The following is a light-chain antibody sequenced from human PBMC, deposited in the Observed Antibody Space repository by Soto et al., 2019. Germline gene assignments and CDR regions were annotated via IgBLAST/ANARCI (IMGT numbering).Light chain of an antibody. CDR1: SSDVGGYNY. V-gene: IGLV2-14*01. CDR3: SSYTSSSTAG. CDR2: DVS. J-gene: IGLJ1*01. Sequence: LTQPASVSGSPGQSITISCTGTSSDVGGYNYVSWYQQHPGKAPKLMIYDVSNRPSGVSNRFSGSKSGNTASLTISGLQAEDEADYYCSSYTSSSTAGFGTGTKVTVL.